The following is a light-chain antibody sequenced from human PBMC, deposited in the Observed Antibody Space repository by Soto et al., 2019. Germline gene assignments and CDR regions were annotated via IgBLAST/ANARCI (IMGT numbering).Light chain of an antibody. CDR1: SGHSNYA. J-gene: IGLJ2*01. CDR3: QTWGSGIVV. CDR2: LNSDGSH. Sequence: QLVLTQSPSASASLGASVKLTCTLSSGHSNYAIAWHQQQSEKGPRYLMKLNSDGSHSKGDAIPDRFSGSSSGAERYLTISSLQSEDAADYYCQTWGSGIVVFGGGTKLAVL. V-gene: IGLV4-69*01.